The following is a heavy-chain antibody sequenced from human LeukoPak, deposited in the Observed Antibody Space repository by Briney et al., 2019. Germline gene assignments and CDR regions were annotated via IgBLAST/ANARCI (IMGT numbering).Heavy chain of an antibody. V-gene: IGHV3-33*01. D-gene: IGHD3-3*01. CDR1: GFTFSSYV. CDR2: IWYDGSNK. Sequence: PGGSLRLSCAAPGFTFSSYVMHWVRQAPGQGLEWVAVIWYDGSNKYYADSVKGRFTISRDNSKNTLYLQMNSLRAEDTAVYYCARDFWSGYSPVCHYWGQGTLVTVSS. J-gene: IGHJ4*02. CDR3: ARDFWSGYSPVCHY.